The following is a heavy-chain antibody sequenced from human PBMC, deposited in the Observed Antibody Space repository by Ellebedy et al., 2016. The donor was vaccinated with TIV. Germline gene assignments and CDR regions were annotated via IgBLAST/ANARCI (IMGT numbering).Heavy chain of an antibody. V-gene: IGHV1-69*06. D-gene: IGHD6-19*01. CDR1: GGTFSSYA. Sequence: SVKVSCXASGGTFSSYAISWVRQAPGQGLEWMGGIIPIFGTANYAQEFQGRVTITADKSTSTAYMELSSLRSEDTAVYYCARDPPVAGNYYYYGMDVWGQGTTVTVSS. J-gene: IGHJ6*02. CDR2: IIPIFGTA. CDR3: ARDPPVAGNYYYYGMDV.